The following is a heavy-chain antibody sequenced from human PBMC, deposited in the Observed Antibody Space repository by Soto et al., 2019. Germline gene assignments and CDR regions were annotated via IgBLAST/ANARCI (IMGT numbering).Heavy chain of an antibody. D-gene: IGHD3-10*01. Sequence: SGPTLVNPTQTLTLTCTFSGFSLSTSGMCVSWIRQPPGKALEWLALIDWDDDKYYSTSLKTRLTITKDTSKNQVVLTMTNMDPVDTATYFCAHFSREFHLILSHYWFDFWGQGTLVTAPQ. CDR2: IDWDDDK. CDR3: AHFSREFHLILSHYWFDF. V-gene: IGHV2-70*12. J-gene: IGHJ4*02. CDR1: GFSLSTSGMC.